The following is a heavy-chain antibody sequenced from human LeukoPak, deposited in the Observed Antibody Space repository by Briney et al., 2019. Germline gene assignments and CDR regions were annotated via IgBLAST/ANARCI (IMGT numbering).Heavy chain of an antibody. J-gene: IGHJ4*02. Sequence: GGSLRLSCAASGFTVSSNYMSGVRQAPGKGLEGVSVIYSGGSTYYADSVKGRFTISRHNSKNTLYLQMNSLRAEDTAVYYCARKGLPGIAAADDYWGQGTLVTVSS. CDR3: ARKGLPGIAAADDY. V-gene: IGHV3-66*01. CDR2: IYSGGST. D-gene: IGHD6-13*01. CDR1: GFTVSSNY.